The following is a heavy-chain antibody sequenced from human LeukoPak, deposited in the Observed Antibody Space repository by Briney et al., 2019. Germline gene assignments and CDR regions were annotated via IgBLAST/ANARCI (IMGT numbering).Heavy chain of an antibody. CDR2: IYYSGST. D-gene: IGHD6-13*01. CDR3: ARERTAAGTDAFDI. Sequence: SETLSLTCTVSGGSINSYYWSWIRQPPGKGLEWIGYIYYSGSTYYNPSLKSRVTISVDTSKNQFSLKLSSVTAADTAVYYCARERTAAGTDAFDIWGQGTMVTVSS. CDR1: GGSINSYY. V-gene: IGHV4-59*12. J-gene: IGHJ3*02.